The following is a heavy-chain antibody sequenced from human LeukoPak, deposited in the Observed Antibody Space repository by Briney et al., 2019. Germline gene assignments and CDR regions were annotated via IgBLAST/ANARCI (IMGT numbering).Heavy chain of an antibody. CDR3: AKDGSSGSYSDY. V-gene: IGHV3-30*02. CDR2: IRYDGSNK. CDR1: GFTFSSYG. D-gene: IGHD1-26*01. J-gene: IGHJ4*02. Sequence: GGSLRLSCAASGFTFSSYGMHWVRQAPGKGLEWVAFIRYDGSNKYYADSVKGRFTISRDNSKNSLYLQMNSLRTEDTALYYCAKDGSSGSYSDYWGQGTLVTVSS.